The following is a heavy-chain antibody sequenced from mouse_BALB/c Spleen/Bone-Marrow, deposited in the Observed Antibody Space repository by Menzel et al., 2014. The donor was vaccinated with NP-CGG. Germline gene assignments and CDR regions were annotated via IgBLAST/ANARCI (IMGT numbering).Heavy chain of an antibody. CDR2: IYPGSGST. Sequence: QVQLQQPGPELVKPGASVKMSCKASGYTFXDYVISWVKQRTGQGLEWIGEIYPGSGSTYYNEKFKGKATLTADKSSNTVYMQLISLTSEDSAVFFCVTDPYYGRQYYFDYWGQGTTLTVSS. CDR3: VTDPYYGRQYYFDY. V-gene: IGHV1-77*01. CDR1: GYTFXDYV. J-gene: IGHJ2*01. D-gene: IGHD1-1*02.